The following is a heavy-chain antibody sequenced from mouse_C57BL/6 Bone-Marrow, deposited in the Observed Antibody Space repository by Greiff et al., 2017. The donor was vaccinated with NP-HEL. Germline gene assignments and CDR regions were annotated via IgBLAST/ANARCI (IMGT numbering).Heavy chain of an antibody. CDR3: TTGVYYDYDGYAMDY. V-gene: IGHV14-1*01. CDR2: IDPEDGDT. Sequence: EMKLMESGAELVRPGASVKLSCTASGFNIKDYYMHWVKQRPEQGLEWIGRIDPEDGDTEYAPKFQGKATMTADTSSNTAYLQLSSLTSEDTAVYYCTTGVYYDYDGYAMDYWGQGTSVTVSS. J-gene: IGHJ4*01. D-gene: IGHD2-4*01. CDR1: GFNIKDYY.